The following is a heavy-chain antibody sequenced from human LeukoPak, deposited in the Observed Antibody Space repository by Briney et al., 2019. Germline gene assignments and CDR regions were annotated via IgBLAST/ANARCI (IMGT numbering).Heavy chain of an antibody. D-gene: IGHD6-13*01. Sequence: SETLSLTCTVSGGSISSYYWSWIRQHPGKGLEWIGYIYYSGSTYYNPSLKSRVTISVDTSKNQFSLKLSSVTAADTAVYYCARGIAAADHFDYWGQGTLVTVSS. CDR1: GGSISSYY. V-gene: IGHV4-59*06. J-gene: IGHJ4*02. CDR3: ARGIAAADHFDY. CDR2: IYYSGST.